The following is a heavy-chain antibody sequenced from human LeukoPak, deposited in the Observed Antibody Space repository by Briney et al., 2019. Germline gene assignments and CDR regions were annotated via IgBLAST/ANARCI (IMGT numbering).Heavy chain of an antibody. J-gene: IGHJ6*02. V-gene: IGHV3-23*01. CDR1: GFTFNNYA. D-gene: IGHD1-14*01. Sequence: GGSLRLSCAASGFTFNNYAMNWVRQAPGKGLEWVSVISGSGGTTYYADSVKGRFPIPRDSSKNTLYLQMNSLRAEDTAVYYCAKVSGGGLYYDGMDVWGQGTTVTVSS. CDR2: ISGSGGTT. CDR3: AKVSGGGLYYDGMDV.